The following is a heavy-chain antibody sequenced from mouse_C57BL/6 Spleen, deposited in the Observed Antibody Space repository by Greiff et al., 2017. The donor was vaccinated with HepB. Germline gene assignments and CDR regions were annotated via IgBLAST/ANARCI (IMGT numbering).Heavy chain of an antibody. CDR1: GFTFSDYY. J-gene: IGHJ4*01. V-gene: IGHV5-16*01. CDR3: ARVPITTVVATGDFYAMDY. Sequence: DVKLVESEGGLVQPGSSMKLSCTASGFTFSDYYMAWVRQVPEKGLEWVANINYDGSSTYYLDSLKSRFIISRDNAKNILYLQMSSLKSEDTATYYCARVPITTVVATGDFYAMDYWGQGTSVTVSS. CDR2: INYDGSST. D-gene: IGHD1-1*01.